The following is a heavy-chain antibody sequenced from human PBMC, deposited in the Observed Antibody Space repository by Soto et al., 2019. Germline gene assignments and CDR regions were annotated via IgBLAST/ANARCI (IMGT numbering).Heavy chain of an antibody. CDR1: GGSVSSGSYY. V-gene: IGHV4-61*01. D-gene: IGHD6-13*01. CDR2: IYYSGST. J-gene: IGHJ6*02. CDR3: ARNRGIAAGRKYHYYYYGMDV. Sequence: PSETLSLTCTVSGGSVSSGSYYWSWIRQPPGKGLEWIGYIYYSGSTNYNPSLKSRVTISVDTSKNQFSLKLSSVTAAEKAVYYCARNRGIAAGRKYHYYYYGMDVWGQGTTVTVSS.